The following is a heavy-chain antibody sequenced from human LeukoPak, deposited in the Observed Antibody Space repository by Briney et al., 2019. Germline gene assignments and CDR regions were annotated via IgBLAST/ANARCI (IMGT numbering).Heavy chain of an antibody. D-gene: IGHD3-16*01. CDR3: ARDRAFGGVIGAFDI. CDR1: GFTFSSYW. Sequence: GGSLRLSCAASGFTFSSYWMSWVRQAQGKGLEWVANIKQDGSEKYYVDSVKGRFTISRDNAKNSLYLQMNSLRAEDTAVYYCARDRAFGGVIGAFDIWGQGTMVTVSS. J-gene: IGHJ3*02. V-gene: IGHV3-7*01. CDR2: IKQDGSEK.